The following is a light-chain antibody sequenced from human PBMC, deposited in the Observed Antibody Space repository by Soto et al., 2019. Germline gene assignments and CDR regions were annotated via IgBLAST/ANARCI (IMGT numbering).Light chain of an antibody. CDR2: GAS. J-gene: IGKJ4*01. CDR1: QSVTSTY. Sequence: EIVLTQSPGTLSLSPGERATLSCRASQSVTSTYLAWYQQKPGQAPRLLIYGASTRATGVPARFSGSGSGTDFTLTISRLEPEDFAVYYCHQYSNLPVTFGGGTKVDIK. CDR3: HQYSNLPVT. V-gene: IGKV3-20*01.